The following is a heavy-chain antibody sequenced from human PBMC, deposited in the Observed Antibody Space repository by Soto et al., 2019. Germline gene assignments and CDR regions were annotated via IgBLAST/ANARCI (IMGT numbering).Heavy chain of an antibody. D-gene: IGHD6-6*01. CDR3: ARDRFLSIAARYLPDYYYYGMDV. CDR1: GGSIRSGGYY. J-gene: IGHJ6*02. Sequence: SETLSLTCTVSGGSIRSGGYYWSWVRQNPRRGLEWIGNIYYSGNTYYNPSLKSRLTISVDTSKNQFSLNLSSVTAEDTAVYYCARDRFLSIAARYLPDYYYYGMDVWGQGTTVTVSS. CDR2: IYYSGNT. V-gene: IGHV4-31*03.